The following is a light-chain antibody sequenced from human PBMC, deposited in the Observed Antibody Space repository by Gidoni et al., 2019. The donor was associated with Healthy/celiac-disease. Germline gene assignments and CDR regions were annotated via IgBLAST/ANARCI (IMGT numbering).Light chain of an antibody. CDR1: SSDVGGYHY. CDR3: SSYAGSNKFVV. J-gene: IGLJ2*01. Sequence: QSALTQPPSASGSPGQSVTISCTGTSSDVGGYHYVSWYQQHPGKAPQLMIYVVSKRPSGVPDRFSGSKSGNTASLTVSGLQAEDEADYYCSSYAGSNKFVVFGGGTKLTVL. CDR2: VVS. V-gene: IGLV2-8*01.